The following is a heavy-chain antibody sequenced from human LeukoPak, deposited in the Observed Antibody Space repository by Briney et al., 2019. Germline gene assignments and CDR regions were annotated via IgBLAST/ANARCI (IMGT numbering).Heavy chain of an antibody. V-gene: IGHV3-33*01. CDR1: GFTFSSYG. J-gene: IGHJ4*02. CDR2: IWYDGSNK. CDR3: ARSGTRGAFDY. Sequence: GGSLRLSCAASGFTFSSYGMHWVRQAPGKGLEWVAVIWYDGSNKYYADSVKGRFTISRDNAKNSLYLQMNSLRAEDTAVYYCARSGTRGAFDYWGQGTLVTVSS. D-gene: IGHD3-10*01.